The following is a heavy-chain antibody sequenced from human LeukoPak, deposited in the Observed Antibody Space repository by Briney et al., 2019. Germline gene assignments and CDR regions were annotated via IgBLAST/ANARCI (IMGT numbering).Heavy chain of an antibody. CDR3: ARDEDSSSLDYYYYMDV. J-gene: IGHJ6*03. CDR2: TRYDGSNK. Sequence: PGGSLRLSCAASGFTFSTYGVHWVRQAPGRGLEWVAFTRYDGSNKYYADSVKGRFTISRDNAKNSLYLQMNSLRAEDTAVYYCARDEDSSSLDYYYYMDVWGKGTTVTVSS. V-gene: IGHV3-30*02. CDR1: GFTFSTYG. D-gene: IGHD6-6*01.